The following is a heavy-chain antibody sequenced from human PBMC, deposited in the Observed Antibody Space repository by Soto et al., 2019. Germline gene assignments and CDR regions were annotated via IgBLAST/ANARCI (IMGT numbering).Heavy chain of an antibody. Sequence: GASVNVSCKASGGTFSSYAISRVRQAPGQGIEWMGGIMPIFGTSNHAQKFQARVTITANESTSTAYIDLGSLRSEDTGVYYLARARHGGTTSSAFDIWGQGTMVTVSS. CDR3: ARARHGGTTSSAFDI. CDR1: GGTFSSYA. J-gene: IGHJ3*02. V-gene: IGHV1-69*13. CDR2: IMPIFGTS. D-gene: IGHD3-16*01.